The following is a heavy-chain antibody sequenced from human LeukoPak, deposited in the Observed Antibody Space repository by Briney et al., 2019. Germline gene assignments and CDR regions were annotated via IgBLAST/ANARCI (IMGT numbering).Heavy chain of an antibody. D-gene: IGHD1-7*01. J-gene: IGHJ6*03. CDR2: TYYRSKWYY. CDR1: GESVSSNSAA. Sequence: SQTLSLTCAISGESVSSNSAAWTWIRQSPSRGLEWLGRTYYRSKWYYDYAVSVKSRITINPDTSKNQFSLQLNSVTPDDTAVYYYARGWWNYWSGYYYYMDVWGKGTTVTVSS. CDR3: ARGWWNYWSGYYYYMDV. V-gene: IGHV6-1*01.